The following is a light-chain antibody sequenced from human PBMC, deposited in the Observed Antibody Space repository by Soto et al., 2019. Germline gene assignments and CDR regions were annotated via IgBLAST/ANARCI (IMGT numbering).Light chain of an antibody. V-gene: IGKV1-33*01. J-gene: IGKJ3*01. CDR1: QDISNY. Sequence: DIQMNQSPSSLSASVGDRVTSTCQASQDISNYLNWYQQKPGKAPKLLIYDASNFETGVPSRFSGSGSWTDFTFTISSLQPEDIATYYCQQYDNLPPFTFGPGTKVDIK. CDR3: QQYDNLPPFT. CDR2: DAS.